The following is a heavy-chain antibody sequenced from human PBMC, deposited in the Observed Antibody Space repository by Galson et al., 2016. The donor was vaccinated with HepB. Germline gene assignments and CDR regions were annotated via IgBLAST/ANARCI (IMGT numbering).Heavy chain of an antibody. V-gene: IGHV3-7*03. CDR3: SQAGPPREHTRADTFDH. J-gene: IGHJ4*01. Sequence: SLRLSCAASGFSCSDYYMSWVRQAPGTGLEWVANIKHGGTETSYVDSAKGRFTISRDNAKNSVYLQMNSLRAEDTALYYCSQAGPPREHTRADTFDHWGQGTMVTVSS. D-gene: IGHD2-15*01. CDR2: IKHGGTET. CDR1: GFSCSDYY.